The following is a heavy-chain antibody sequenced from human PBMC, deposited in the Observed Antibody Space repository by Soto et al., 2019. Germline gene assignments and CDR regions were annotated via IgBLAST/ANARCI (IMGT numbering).Heavy chain of an antibody. V-gene: IGHV1-46*03. D-gene: IGHD1-1*01. J-gene: IGHJ3*02. CDR2: INPSGGST. Sequence: QVQLVQSGAEVKKPGASVKVSCKASGYTFTSYYMHWVRQAPGQGLEWMGIINPSGGSTSYAQKFQGRVTMTRDTSTSTVYMELSSLRSEDTAVYYCARPRLERRSVDAFDIWGQGTMVTVSS. CDR1: GYTFTSYY. CDR3: ARPRLERRSVDAFDI.